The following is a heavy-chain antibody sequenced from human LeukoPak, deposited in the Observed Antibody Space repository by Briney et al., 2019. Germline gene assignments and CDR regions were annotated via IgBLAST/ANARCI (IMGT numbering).Heavy chain of an antibody. CDR1: GGSFSGYY. CDR3: ARGLHWFDP. Sequence: SETLSLTCAVYGGSFSGYYWSWIRQPPGKGLEWIGEINHRGSTNYNPSLKSRVTISVDTSKNQFSLKLSSVTAADTAVYYCARGLHWFDPWGQGTLVTVSS. V-gene: IGHV4-34*01. J-gene: IGHJ5*02. CDR2: INHRGST.